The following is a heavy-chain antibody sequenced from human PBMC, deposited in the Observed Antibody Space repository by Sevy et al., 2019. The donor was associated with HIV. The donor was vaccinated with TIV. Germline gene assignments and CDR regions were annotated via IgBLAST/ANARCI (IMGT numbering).Heavy chain of an antibody. D-gene: IGHD2-21*01. CDR1: GFTFSAYS. V-gene: IGHV3-48*01. CDR3: ARAGGDCYSRNECWFVS. Sequence: GSLRLSCAASGFTFSAYSMNWVRQAPGKGLEWVSYISSSSGTIYYADSVKGQFTISRDNAKSSLDLQMNGLRAQDTAVYYCARAGGDCYSRNECWFVSWGQGTLVTVSS. CDR2: ISSSSGTI. J-gene: IGHJ5*01.